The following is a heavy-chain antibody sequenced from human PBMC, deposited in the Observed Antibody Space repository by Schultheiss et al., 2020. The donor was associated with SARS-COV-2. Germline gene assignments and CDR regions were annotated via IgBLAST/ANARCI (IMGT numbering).Heavy chain of an antibody. D-gene: IGHD3-22*01. CDR3: TTDHYYDSSGYYYPFDY. Sequence: GGSLRLSCAASGFTFSSYGMHWVRQAPGKGLEWVAVIWYDGSNKYYADSVKGRFTISRDDSKNTAYLQMNSLKTEDTAVYYCTTDHYYDSSGYYYPFDYWGQGTLVTVSS. CDR1: GFTFSSYG. CDR2: IWYDGSNK. V-gene: IGHV3-33*08. J-gene: IGHJ4*02.